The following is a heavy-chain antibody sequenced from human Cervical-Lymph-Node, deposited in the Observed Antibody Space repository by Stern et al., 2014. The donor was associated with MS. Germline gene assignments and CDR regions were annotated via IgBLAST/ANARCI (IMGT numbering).Heavy chain of an antibody. J-gene: IGHJ4*02. D-gene: IGHD5-24*01. V-gene: IGHV3-48*01. Sequence: EMQLVESGGGLVQPGGSLRLSCAASGFTLSYYRMNWVRQAPGKGLEWLSYISTSGSTIYYADSVKGRFTISRDNAKNSLFLQMDSLRAEDTAVYYCAKIKEMSQGASDFWGQGTLVTVSS. CDR3: AKIKEMSQGASDF. CDR1: GFTLSYYR. CDR2: ISTSGSTI.